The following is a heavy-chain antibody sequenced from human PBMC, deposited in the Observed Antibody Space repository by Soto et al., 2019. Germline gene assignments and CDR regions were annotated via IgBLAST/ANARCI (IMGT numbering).Heavy chain of an antibody. Sequence: GGSLRLSCAASGFTFSSYAMSWVRQAPGKGLEWVSAISGSGGSTYYADSVKGRFTISRDNSKNTLYLQMNSLRAEDTAVYYCAKGHIVVVPAATEFDYWGQGTLVTVSS. J-gene: IGHJ4*02. CDR2: ISGSGGST. V-gene: IGHV3-23*01. D-gene: IGHD2-2*01. CDR3: AKGHIVVVPAATEFDY. CDR1: GFTFSSYA.